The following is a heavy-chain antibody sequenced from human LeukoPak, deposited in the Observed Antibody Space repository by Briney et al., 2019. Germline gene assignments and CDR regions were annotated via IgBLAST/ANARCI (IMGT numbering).Heavy chain of an antibody. D-gene: IGHD6-13*01. J-gene: IGHJ4*02. CDR1: GFTLSSHA. CDR2: FSESSGSA. CDR3: ARDPSRSWWGYFDY. Sequence: GGSLRLSCAASGFTLSSHAMSWVRQAPGKGLEWISTFSESSGSAHYADSVKGRCTISRDISKNTLYLQMNSLRAEDTAVYYCARDPSRSWWGYFDYWGQGALVTVSS. V-gene: IGHV3-23*01.